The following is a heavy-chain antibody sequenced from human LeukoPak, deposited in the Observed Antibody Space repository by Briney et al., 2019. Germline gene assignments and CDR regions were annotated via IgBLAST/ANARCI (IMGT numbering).Heavy chain of an antibody. CDR1: GGSISSGSYY. CDR2: IYTSGST. V-gene: IGHV4-61*02. Sequence: SETLSLTCNVSGGSISSGSYYWSWIRQPAGKGLEWIGRIYTSGSTNYNPSLKSRVSISVDTSKNQFSLKLSSVTAADTAVYFCARGPYSYDSSGAFDIWGQGTMVTVSS. CDR3: ARGPYSYDSSGAFDI. J-gene: IGHJ3*02. D-gene: IGHD3-22*01.